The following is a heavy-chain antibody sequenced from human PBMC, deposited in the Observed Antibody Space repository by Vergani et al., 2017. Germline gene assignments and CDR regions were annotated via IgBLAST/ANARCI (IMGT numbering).Heavy chain of an antibody. CDR1: GFTFSDHY. D-gene: IGHD1-1*01. CDR3: ARDFLTRVTTLDYYYMGV. CDR2: TRNKANSYTT. J-gene: IGHJ6*03. V-gene: IGHV3-72*01. Sequence: EMQLVESGGDLVPPGGSLRLSCAASGFTFSDHYMDWVRQAPGKGLEWVGRTRNKANSYTTEYAASVKGRLIVSRDASESSLYLQMNSLKTEDTAVYYCARDFLTRVTTLDYYYMGVWGKGTTVTVSS.